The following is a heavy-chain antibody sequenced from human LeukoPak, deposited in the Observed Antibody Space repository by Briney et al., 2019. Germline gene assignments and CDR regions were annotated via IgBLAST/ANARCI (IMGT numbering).Heavy chain of an antibody. Sequence: GGSLRLSCAASGFRFSDYRLNWVRQAPGQGLEWISFISSAGETTKYADSVRGRFTISRDNAKNLLYLEMTSLRAEDTAVYYCARDRGSSGWYEFDYWGQGTLVTVSS. D-gene: IGHD6-19*01. CDR3: ARDRGSSGWYEFDY. CDR2: ISSAGETT. J-gene: IGHJ4*02. V-gene: IGHV3-48*04. CDR1: GFRFSDYR.